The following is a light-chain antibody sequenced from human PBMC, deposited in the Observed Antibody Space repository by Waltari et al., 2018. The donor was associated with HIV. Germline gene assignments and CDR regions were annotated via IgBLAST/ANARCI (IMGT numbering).Light chain of an antibody. CDR3: QSADSSGTWV. J-gene: IGLJ3*02. CDR2: KDT. V-gene: IGLV3-25*03. CDR1: ALPKQY. Sequence: SYELKQPPSVSVSPGQTARITCSGDALPKQYAYWYHQKPGQAPVLVIYKDTERPSGIPERFSGSSSGTTVTLTISGVQAEDEADYYCQSADSSGTWVFGGGTKLTVL.